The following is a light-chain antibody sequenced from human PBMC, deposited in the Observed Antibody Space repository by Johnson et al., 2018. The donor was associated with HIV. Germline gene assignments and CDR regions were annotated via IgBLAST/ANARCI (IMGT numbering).Light chain of an antibody. Sequence: QSVLTQPPSVSAAPGQKVTISCSGSSSNIGNNYVSWYQQLPGTAPKLLIYDNNKRPSGIPVRFSGSKSGTSATLGITRLQTGDEADYYCGTWDSSLSTYVFGTGTKVTVL. J-gene: IGLJ1*01. CDR3: GTWDSSLSTYV. CDR2: DNN. V-gene: IGLV1-51*01. CDR1: SSNIGNNY.